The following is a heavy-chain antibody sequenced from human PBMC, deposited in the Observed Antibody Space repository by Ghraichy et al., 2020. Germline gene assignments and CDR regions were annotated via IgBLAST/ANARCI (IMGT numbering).Heavy chain of an antibody. CDR1: GFTFSSYA. V-gene: IGHV3-23*01. D-gene: IGHD2-2*01. J-gene: IGHJ5*02. CDR2: ISGSGGRT. CDR3: AKGPRDAPVGTAFDP. Sequence: GGSLRLSCAASGFTFSSYAMNWVRQAPGKGLEWVSGISGSGGRTYYADSVTGRFTISRDNSKNTLYLQMSSLRAEDTAVYYCAKGPRDAPVGTAFDPWGQGTLVTVSS.